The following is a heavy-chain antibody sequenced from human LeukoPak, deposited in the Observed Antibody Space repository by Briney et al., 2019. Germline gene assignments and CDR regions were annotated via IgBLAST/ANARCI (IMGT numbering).Heavy chain of an antibody. V-gene: IGHV3-48*01. Sequence: GGSLRLSCAASGFTFSRFWMNWVRQAPGKGLEWISYTSGSGFTIHYADSVKGRFTISRDNAKNSLYLQMNSLRAEDTAVYYCARGVPKTSYYYYMDVWGKGTTVTVSS. J-gene: IGHJ6*03. CDR2: TSGSGFTI. CDR3: ARGVPKTSYYYYMDV. CDR1: GFTFSRFW. D-gene: IGHD4-11*01.